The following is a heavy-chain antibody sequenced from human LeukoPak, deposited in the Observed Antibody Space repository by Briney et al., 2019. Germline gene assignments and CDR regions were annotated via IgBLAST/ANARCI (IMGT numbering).Heavy chain of an antibody. V-gene: IGHV4-59*08. CDR2: IYYTGNT. CDR1: DGSISTYY. Sequence: SETLSLTCTVSDGSISTYYWTWIRQPPGKELEWIGYIYYTGNTNYNPALKGRVTISLDTSRNQFSLKLSSVTAADTAVYYCARRVTGRGTFYFDYWGQGSLITVSS. J-gene: IGHJ4*02. D-gene: IGHD3-16*01. CDR3: ARRVTGRGTFYFDY.